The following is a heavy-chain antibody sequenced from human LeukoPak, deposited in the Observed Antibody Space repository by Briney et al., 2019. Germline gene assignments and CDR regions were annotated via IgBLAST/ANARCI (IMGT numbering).Heavy chain of an antibody. CDR1: GYTFTSYY. Sequence: GASVKVSCKASGYTFTSYYMHWERQAPGQGLEWMGIINPSGGSTSYAQKFQGRVTMTRDTSTSTVYMELSSLRSEDTAVYYCASGRSWYIFDYWGQGTLVTVSS. CDR3: ASGRSWYIFDY. V-gene: IGHV1-46*01. D-gene: IGHD6-13*01. J-gene: IGHJ4*02. CDR2: INPSGGST.